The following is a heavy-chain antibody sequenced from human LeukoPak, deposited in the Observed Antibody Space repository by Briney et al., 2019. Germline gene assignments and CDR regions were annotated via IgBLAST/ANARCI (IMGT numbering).Heavy chain of an antibody. D-gene: IGHD4-23*01. J-gene: IGHJ4*02. CDR1: GFTFSNYP. CDR2: MSGSGGTT. V-gene: IGHV3-23*01. CDR3: AKDRETVVTPNFDY. Sequence: GGSLRLSCAASGFTFSNYPMSWVRQAPGKGLEWVSGMSGSGGTTYYADSVKGRFTISRDKSKNTLYLQMNSLRAEDTALYYCAKDRETVVTPNFDYWGQGTLVTVSS.